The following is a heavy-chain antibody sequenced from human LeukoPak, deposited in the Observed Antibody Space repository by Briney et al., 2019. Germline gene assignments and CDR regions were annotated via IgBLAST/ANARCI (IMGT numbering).Heavy chain of an antibody. D-gene: IGHD1-7*01. J-gene: IGHJ3*02. CDR1: GFTFSSYS. Sequence: GGSQRLSCAASGFTFSSYSMHWVRQAPGKGLEWVALISNDGRNKYYADSVKGRFTISRDNSKNTLYLQMDSLRTEDTAVHYCAREDGNFHDAFDIWGQGTMVTVSS. CDR3: AREDGNFHDAFDI. CDR2: ISNDGRNK. V-gene: IGHV3-30*04.